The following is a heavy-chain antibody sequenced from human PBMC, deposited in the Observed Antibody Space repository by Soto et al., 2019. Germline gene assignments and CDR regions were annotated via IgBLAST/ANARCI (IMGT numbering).Heavy chain of an antibody. Sequence: QVQLVESGGGVVQPGRSLRLSCAASGFSFSNFGMHWVRQAPGKGLEWVAVISYDGSKKYYADSVKGRFTISRDNSKNTLFLQVDSLRGDDTAVYYCAKDANDYGDYRLLFWFDYWGQGTLVTVSS. CDR1: GFSFSNFG. CDR3: AKDANDYGDYRLLFWFDY. V-gene: IGHV3-30*18. CDR2: ISYDGSKK. D-gene: IGHD4-17*01. J-gene: IGHJ4*02.